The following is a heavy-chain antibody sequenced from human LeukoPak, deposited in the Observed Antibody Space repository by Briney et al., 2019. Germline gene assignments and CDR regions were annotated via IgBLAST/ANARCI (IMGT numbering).Heavy chain of an antibody. J-gene: IGHJ5*02. CDR2: TYYRSTWYN. Sequence: SQTLSLTCAISGDSVSSKSAAWNWIRQSPSRGLEWLGRTYYRSTWYNDYAVSVRGRITVNPDTSKNQFSLHLNSVTPEDTAVYYCARRLTQYDCFDPWGQGILVTVSS. CDR1: GDSVSSKSAA. CDR3: ARRLTQYDCFDP. D-gene: IGHD2-2*01. V-gene: IGHV6-1*01.